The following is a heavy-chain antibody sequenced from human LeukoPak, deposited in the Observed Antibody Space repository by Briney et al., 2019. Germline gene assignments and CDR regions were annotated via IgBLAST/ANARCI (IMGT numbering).Heavy chain of an antibody. CDR1: GFTFSSYW. J-gene: IGHJ4*02. Sequence: GGSLRLSCAASGFTFSSYWMSWVRQAPGKGLEWVANIKQDGSEKYYVDSVKGRFTISRDNAKNSLYLQMNSLRAEDTAVYYCARRKTDIVVVPASKQVVYYFDYWGQGTLVTVSS. CDR2: IKQDGSEK. V-gene: IGHV3-7*01. CDR3: ARRKTDIVVVPASKQVVYYFDY. D-gene: IGHD2-2*01.